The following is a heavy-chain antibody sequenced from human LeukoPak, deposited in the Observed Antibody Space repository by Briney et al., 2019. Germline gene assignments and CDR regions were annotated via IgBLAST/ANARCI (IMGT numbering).Heavy chain of an antibody. V-gene: IGHV3-48*01. CDR3: ALGYCSGGSCYYYYYGMDV. CDR1: GFTFSSYS. CDR2: ISSSSSTI. Sequence: GESLRLSCAASGFTFSSYSMNWVRQAPGKGLEWVSYISSSSSTIYYADSVKGRFTISRGNAKNSLYLQMNSPRAEDTAVYYCALGYCSGGSCYYYYYGMDVWGQGTTVTVSS. D-gene: IGHD2-15*01. J-gene: IGHJ6*02.